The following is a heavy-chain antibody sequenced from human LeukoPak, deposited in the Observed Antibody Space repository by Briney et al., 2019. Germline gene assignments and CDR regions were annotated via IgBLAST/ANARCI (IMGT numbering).Heavy chain of an antibody. J-gene: IGHJ6*03. Sequence: GGSLRLSRAASGFIFSNYAMSWVRQAPGKGLQWVSAFSGSGGSTYYADSVKGRFTISRDNSRNTLYLQMNSLRAEDTAVYYCAKDATAVIGTVYMDVWGKGTTVTVSS. CDR1: GFIFSNYA. V-gene: IGHV3-23*01. D-gene: IGHD4-11*01. CDR3: AKDATAVIGTVYMDV. CDR2: FSGSGGST.